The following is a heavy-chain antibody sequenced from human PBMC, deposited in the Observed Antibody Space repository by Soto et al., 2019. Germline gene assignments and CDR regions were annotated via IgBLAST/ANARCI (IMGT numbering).Heavy chain of an antibody. Sequence: GGSLRLSCAASGFTFSSYGMHWVRQAPGKGLEWVAVIWYDGSNKYYADSVKGRFTISRDNSKNTLYLQMNSLRAEDTAVYYCARDRPFTYFDYWGQGTLVTVSS. V-gene: IGHV3-33*01. CDR1: GFTFSSYG. CDR3: ARDRPFTYFDY. J-gene: IGHJ4*02. CDR2: IWYDGSNK.